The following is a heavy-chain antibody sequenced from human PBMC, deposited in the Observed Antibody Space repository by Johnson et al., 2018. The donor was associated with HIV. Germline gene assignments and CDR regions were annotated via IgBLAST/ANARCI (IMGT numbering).Heavy chain of an antibody. J-gene: IGHJ3*02. V-gene: IGHV3-30*18. CDR1: GLSFSNFG. CDR3: AKDSSFSYYYSDAFDI. Sequence: QVQLVESGGGVVQPGKSLTLSCVGSGLSFSNFGIHWVRQAPGKGPEWVAVISFDGSNKYYADSVKARFTISRDNSKNTLYLQMNSLRAEDTAVYYCAKDSSFSYYYSDAFDIWGQGTMVTVSS. D-gene: IGHD3-10*01. CDR2: ISFDGSNK.